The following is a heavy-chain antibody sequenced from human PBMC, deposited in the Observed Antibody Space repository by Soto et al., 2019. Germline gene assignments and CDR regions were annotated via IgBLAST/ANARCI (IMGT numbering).Heavy chain of an antibody. Sequence: GGSLRLSCAASGFTFSNAWMSWVRQAPGKGLEWVGRIKSKTDGGKTDYAAPVKGKFTISRDYSKNTLYLQMNSLKTEDTAVYYCTTDSFVVVVDNWGQGTLVTVSS. J-gene: IGHJ4*02. D-gene: IGHD2-15*01. CDR2: IKSKTDGGKT. V-gene: IGHV3-15*01. CDR1: GFTFSNAW. CDR3: TTDSFVVVVDN.